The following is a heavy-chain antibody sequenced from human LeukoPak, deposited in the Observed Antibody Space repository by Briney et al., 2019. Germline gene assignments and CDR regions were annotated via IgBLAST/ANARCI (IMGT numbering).Heavy chain of an antibody. Sequence: GGSLRLSCAASGFTFSSYGMHWVRQAPGKGLEWVAVISYDGSNKYYAGSVKGRFTISRDNSKNTLYLQMNSLRAEDTAVYYCARGSGSHFPYYFDYWGQGTLVTVSS. CDR3: ARGSGSHFPYYFDY. J-gene: IGHJ4*02. CDR1: GFTFSSYG. D-gene: IGHD3-10*01. CDR2: ISYDGSNK. V-gene: IGHV3-30*03.